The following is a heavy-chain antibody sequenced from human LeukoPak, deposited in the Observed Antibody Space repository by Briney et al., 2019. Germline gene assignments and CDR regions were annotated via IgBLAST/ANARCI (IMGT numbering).Heavy chain of an antibody. CDR3: ASGAEGYVFDP. D-gene: IGHD5-12*01. CDR1: GFTFSSYS. J-gene: IGHJ5*02. Sequence: PGGSLRLSCAASGFTFSSYSMNWVRQAPGKGLEWVSYISSSSGTIYYADSVKGRFTISRDNAKNSLHLQVNSLRAEDTAMYYCASGAEGYVFDPWGQGTLVTVSS. V-gene: IGHV3-48*01. CDR2: ISSSSGTI.